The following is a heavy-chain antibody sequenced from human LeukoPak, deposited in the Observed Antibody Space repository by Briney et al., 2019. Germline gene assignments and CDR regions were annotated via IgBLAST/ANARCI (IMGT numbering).Heavy chain of an antibody. J-gene: IGHJ4*02. V-gene: IGHV3-21*01. CDR1: GFTFSSYS. Sequence: PGGSLRLSCAASGFTFSSYSMNWVRQAPGKGLEWVSSISSSSSYIYYADSVKGRFTISRDNAKNSLYLQMNSLRAEDTAVYYCAREGRGTFGELFPSYFDYWGQGTLVTVSS. CDR2: ISSSSSYI. CDR3: AREGRGTFGELFPSYFDY. D-gene: IGHD3-10*01.